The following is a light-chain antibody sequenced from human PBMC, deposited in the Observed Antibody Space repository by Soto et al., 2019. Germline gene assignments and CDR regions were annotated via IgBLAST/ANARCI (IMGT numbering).Light chain of an antibody. CDR2: AAS. V-gene: IGKV3-15*01. CDR1: QSVGSA. CDR3: QQYRNWPPLT. J-gene: IGKJ4*01. Sequence: EIVLTQSPGTLSVSPGETATLSCRASQSVGSAVAWYQHRPGQAPRLLIVAASIRATGVPGRFSGGGSGTEFTLTISSLQSEDFAAYYCQQYRNWPPLTFGGGTTVEIK.